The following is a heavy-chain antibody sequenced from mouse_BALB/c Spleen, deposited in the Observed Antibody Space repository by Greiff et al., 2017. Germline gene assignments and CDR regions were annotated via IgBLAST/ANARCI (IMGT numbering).Heavy chain of an antibody. J-gene: IGHJ3*01. V-gene: IGHV5-17*02. CDR2: ISSGSSTI. Sequence: VQLKESGGGLVQPGGSRKLSCAASGFTFSSFGMHWVRQAPEKGLEWVAYISSGSSTIYYADTVKGRFTISRDNPKNTLFLQMTSLRSEDTAMYYCARDGMAYWGQGTLVTVSA. CDR3: ARDGMAY. CDR1: GFTFSSFG.